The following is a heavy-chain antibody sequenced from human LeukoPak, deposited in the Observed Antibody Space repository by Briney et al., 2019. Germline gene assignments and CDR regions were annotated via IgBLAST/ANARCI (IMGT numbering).Heavy chain of an antibody. CDR2: ISAYNGNT. Sequence: ASVKVSCKASGYTFTSYGISWVRQAPGQGLEWMGWISAYNGNTNYAQKLQGRVTMTTDTSTSTAYMELRSLRSDDTAVYYCARCLYGSGSYYYQDWFDPWGQGTLVTASS. D-gene: IGHD3-10*01. CDR3: ARCLYGSGSYYYQDWFDP. V-gene: IGHV1-18*04. CDR1: GYTFTSYG. J-gene: IGHJ5*02.